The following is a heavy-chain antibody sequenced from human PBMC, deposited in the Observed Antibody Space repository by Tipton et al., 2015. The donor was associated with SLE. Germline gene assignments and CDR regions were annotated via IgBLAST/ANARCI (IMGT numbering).Heavy chain of an antibody. CDR1: GGSISSYY. D-gene: IGHD6-13*01. CDR2: IYYSGST. V-gene: IGHV4-59*01. Sequence: LRLFCTVSGGSISSYYWSWIRQPPGKGLEWIGYIYYSGSTNYNPSLKSRVTISVDTSKNQFSLKLSSVTAADTAVYYCAREGQQLVYFDLRGRGTLVTVSS. J-gene: IGHJ2*01. CDR3: AREGQQLVYFDL.